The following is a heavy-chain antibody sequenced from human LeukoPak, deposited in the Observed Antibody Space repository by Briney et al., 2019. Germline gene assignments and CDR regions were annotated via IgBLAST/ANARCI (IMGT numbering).Heavy chain of an antibody. V-gene: IGHV1-69*13. D-gene: IGHD3-10*01. Sequence: GASVTVSFKASGGTFSSYAISWVRQAPGQGREWMGGIIPIFGTANYAQKFQGRVTITADESTSTAYMELSSLRSEDTAVYYCTREHRGGYYFDYWGQGTLVTVSS. CDR1: GGTFSSYA. CDR3: TREHRGGYYFDY. CDR2: IIPIFGTA. J-gene: IGHJ4*02.